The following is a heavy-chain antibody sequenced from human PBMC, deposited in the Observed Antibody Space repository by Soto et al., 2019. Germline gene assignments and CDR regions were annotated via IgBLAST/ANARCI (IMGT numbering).Heavy chain of an antibody. V-gene: IGHV3-23*01. CDR3: AKARAYSSPFDS. D-gene: IGHD5-18*01. Sequence: GGSLRLSCAASGFTFSSHAMSWVRLAPGKGLECVYIISGFGDPTYYADSVKGRFTISRDNSRNTLYLQMNTLRVEDTAVYFCAKARAYSSPFDSWGQGTLVTVSS. CDR2: ISGFGDPT. J-gene: IGHJ4*02. CDR1: GFTFSSHA.